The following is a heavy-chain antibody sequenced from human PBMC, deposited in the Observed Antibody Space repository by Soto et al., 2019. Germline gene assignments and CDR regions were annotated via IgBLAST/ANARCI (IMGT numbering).Heavy chain of an antibody. J-gene: IGHJ4*02. CDR3: ARAGQLKASGLFFY. V-gene: IGHV4-38-2*01. Sequence: ASETLSLTCAVSGYSISSGYYWGWIRQPPGKGLEWIGSIYHSGSTYYNPSLKSRVTISVDTSKNQFSLKLSSVTAADTAVYYCARAGQLKASGLFFYWGQGTLVTVSS. CDR2: IYHSGST. CDR1: GYSISSGYY. D-gene: IGHD3-22*01.